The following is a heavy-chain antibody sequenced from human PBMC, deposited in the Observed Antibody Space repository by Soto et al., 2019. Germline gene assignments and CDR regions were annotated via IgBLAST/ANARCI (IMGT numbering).Heavy chain of an antibody. V-gene: IGHV3-33*01. Sequence: GGSLRLSCAASGFTFSSYGMHWVRQAPGKGLEWVAVIWYDGSNKYYADSVKGRFTISRDNSKNTLYLQMNSLRAEDTAVYYCARDTLTYYYGSGSYSQPQGYYGMDVWGQGTTVTVSS. CDR3: ARDTLTYYYGSGSYSQPQGYYGMDV. D-gene: IGHD3-10*01. CDR1: GFTFSSYG. J-gene: IGHJ6*02. CDR2: IWYDGSNK.